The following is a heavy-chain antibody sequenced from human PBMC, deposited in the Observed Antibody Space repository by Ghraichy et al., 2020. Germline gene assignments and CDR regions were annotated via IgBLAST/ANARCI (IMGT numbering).Heavy chain of an antibody. Sequence: ASVKVSCKASGYTFTSYGISWVRQAPGQGLEWMGWISAYNGNTNYAQKLQGRVTMTTDTSTSTAYMELRSLRSDDTAVYYCARVPNPLDDYCSGGSCYSFVYWGQGTLVTVSS. D-gene: IGHD2-15*01. CDR3: ARVPNPLDDYCSGGSCYSFVY. V-gene: IGHV1-18*01. CDR2: ISAYNGNT. J-gene: IGHJ4*02. CDR1: GYTFTSYG.